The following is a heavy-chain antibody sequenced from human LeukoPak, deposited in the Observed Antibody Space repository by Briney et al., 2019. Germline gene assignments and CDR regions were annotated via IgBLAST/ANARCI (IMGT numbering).Heavy chain of an antibody. CDR1: GGSISSSSYY. Sequence: PSETLSLTCTVSGGSISSSSYYWGWIRQTPGKGLECIGSIYYSGSTFYNPSLKSRVTISVDTSKNKFSLKLRSVTAADTAVYYCAVPRNPGPYQALGQWDYWGQGTLVTVSS. D-gene: IGHD2-2*01. CDR3: AVPRNPGPYQALGQWDY. V-gene: IGHV4-39*01. J-gene: IGHJ4*02. CDR2: IYYSGST.